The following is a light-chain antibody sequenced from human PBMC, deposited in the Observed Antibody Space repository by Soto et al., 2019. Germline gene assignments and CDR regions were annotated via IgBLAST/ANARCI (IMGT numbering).Light chain of an antibody. Sequence: DIQMTQSPSTLSASVGDRVAITCRASQSVSGWLAWYQQKPGKVPKLLIYQASTLEDGVPSRFSGSGSGTEFTLPISSLQPDDSATYYCQHYNAYSYTFGPGTNLEIK. J-gene: IGKJ2*01. CDR2: QAS. CDR3: QHYNAYSYT. CDR1: QSVSGW. V-gene: IGKV1-5*03.